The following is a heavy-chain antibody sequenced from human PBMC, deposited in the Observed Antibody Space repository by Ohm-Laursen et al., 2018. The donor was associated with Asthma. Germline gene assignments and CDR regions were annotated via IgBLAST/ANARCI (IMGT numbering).Heavy chain of an antibody. CDR2: ISWNSGSI. J-gene: IGHJ6*02. V-gene: IGHV3-9*01. CDR1: GFTFDDYA. D-gene: IGHD4-11*01. CDR3: AKDMGSYRNYGMDV. Sequence: SLRLSCSASGFTFDDYAMHWVRQAPGKGLEWVSGISWNSGSIGYADSVKGRFTISRDNAKNSLYMQMNSLRAEDTALYYCAKDMGSYRNYGMDVWGQGTTVTVSS.